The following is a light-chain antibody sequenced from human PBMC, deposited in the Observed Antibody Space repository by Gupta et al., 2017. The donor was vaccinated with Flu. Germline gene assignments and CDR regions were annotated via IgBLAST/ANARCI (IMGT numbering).Light chain of an antibody. CDR1: SSDIGGYNY. CDR2: DVS. V-gene: IGLV2-14*01. J-gene: IGLJ3*02. CDR3: ASYTSTSILV. Sequence: QSALTQPASVSGSPGQSITISCTGTSSDIGGYNYVSWYQEHPGKAPKVIIFDVSNRPSGVSNRFSGSKSGNTASLTISGLQADDEAEYYCASYTSTSILVFGGGTKLTVL.